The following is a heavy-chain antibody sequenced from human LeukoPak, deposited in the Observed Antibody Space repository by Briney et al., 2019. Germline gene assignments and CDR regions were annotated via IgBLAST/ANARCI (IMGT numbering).Heavy chain of an antibody. CDR2: IYFSGST. CDR3: ARVGCSSTSCPQDYYGMDV. J-gene: IGHJ6*02. CDR1: GGSISSYY. D-gene: IGHD2-2*01. Sequence: PSETRSLTCTVSGGSISSYYWSWIRQPPGKGLEWIGYIYFSGSTNYNPSLKSRVTISVDTSKNQFSLKLSSVTAADTAVYYCARVGCSSTSCPQDYYGMDVWGQGTTVTVSS. V-gene: IGHV4-59*12.